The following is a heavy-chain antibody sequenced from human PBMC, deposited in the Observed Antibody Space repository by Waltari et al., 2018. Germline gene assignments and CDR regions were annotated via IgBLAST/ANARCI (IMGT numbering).Heavy chain of an antibody. CDR1: GFTFSSYS. J-gene: IGHJ4*02. V-gene: IGHV3-48*04. CDR2: ISSSSSTI. CDR3: ARDGWELELRFDY. D-gene: IGHD1-7*01. Sequence: EVQLVESGGGLVQPGGSLRLSCAASGFTFSSYSMNWVRQAPGKGLEWVSYISSSSSTIYYADSVKGRFTISRDNAKNSLYLQMNSLRAEDTAVYYCARDGWELELRFDYWGQGTXVTVSS.